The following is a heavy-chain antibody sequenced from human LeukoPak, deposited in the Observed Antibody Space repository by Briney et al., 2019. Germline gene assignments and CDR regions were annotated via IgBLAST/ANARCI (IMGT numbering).Heavy chain of an antibody. D-gene: IGHD3-16*01. CDR1: GFTVSDNY. Sequence: GGSLRLSCAASGFTVSDNYLSWVRQAPGKGLQWVSFINSGGYTSYADSVKGRFTISRDNSKNTLYLKLNNLRADDTAVYYCARRPVNAYSFDSWGKGTLVTVSS. CDR3: ARRPVNAYSFDS. CDR2: INSGGYT. V-gene: IGHV3-53*01. J-gene: IGHJ4*02.